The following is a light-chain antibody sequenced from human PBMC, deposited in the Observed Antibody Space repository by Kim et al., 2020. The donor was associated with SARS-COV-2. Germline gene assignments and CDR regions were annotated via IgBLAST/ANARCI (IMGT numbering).Light chain of an antibody. V-gene: IGLV1-44*01. CDR1: SSNIGSNT. CDR2: SNH. Sequence: GQRVTISCSGSSSNIGSNTVYWYQQRPGTAPKLLIYSNHQRPSGVPDRFSGSKSGTSASLAISGLQSEDEADYYCAAWDDSLNGWVFGGGTKLTVL. CDR3: AAWDDSLNGWV. J-gene: IGLJ3*02.